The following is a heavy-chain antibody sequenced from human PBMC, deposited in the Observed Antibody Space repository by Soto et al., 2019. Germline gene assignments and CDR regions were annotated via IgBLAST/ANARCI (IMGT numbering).Heavy chain of an antibody. Sequence: PSETLSLTCTVSGGSISSYYWSWIRQPPGKGLEWIGYIYYSGSTNYNPSLKSRVTISVDTSKNQFSLKLSSVTAADTAVYYCARLAARATDHAFDIWGQGTMVTVS. CDR1: GGSISSYY. CDR3: ARLAARATDHAFDI. D-gene: IGHD6-6*01. V-gene: IGHV4-59*01. CDR2: IYYSGST. J-gene: IGHJ3*02.